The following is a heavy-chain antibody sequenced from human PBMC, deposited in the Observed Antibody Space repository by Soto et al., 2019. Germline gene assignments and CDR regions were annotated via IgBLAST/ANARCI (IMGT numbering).Heavy chain of an antibody. V-gene: IGHV3-30*18. D-gene: IGHD3-3*01. CDR3: AKDVLRFLEWLAFYGMDV. CDR2: ISYDGSNK. Sequence: GRSLRLSWAASGFTCSSYGMHWVRQAPGKGLEWVAVISYDGSNKYYADSVKGRFTISRDNSKNTLYLQMNSLRAEDTAVYYCAKDVLRFLEWLAFYGMDVWGQGNTVTVSS. J-gene: IGHJ6*01. CDR1: GFTCSSYG.